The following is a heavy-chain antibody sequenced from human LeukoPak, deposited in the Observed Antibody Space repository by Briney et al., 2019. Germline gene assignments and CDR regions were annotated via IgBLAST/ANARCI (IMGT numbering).Heavy chain of an antibody. V-gene: IGHV3-23*01. CDR2: ISGSGGST. D-gene: IGHD4-23*01. CDR1: VFTFSSYA. CDR3: AKDLAATVVTPDY. Sequence: GGPLRLSCAASVFTFSSYAMSWVRQAPGKGLEWVSAISGSGGSTYYADSVKARFTISSDNSKNTLYLQMNSLRAEDTAVYYCAKDLAATVVTPDYWGQGTLVTVSS. J-gene: IGHJ4*02.